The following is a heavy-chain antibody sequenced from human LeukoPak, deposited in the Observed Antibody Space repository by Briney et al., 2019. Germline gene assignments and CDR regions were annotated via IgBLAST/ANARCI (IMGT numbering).Heavy chain of an antibody. Sequence: SETLSLTCAVYGGSFSGYYWSWIRQPPGKGLEWIGEINHSGSTNCNPSLKSRVTISVDTSKNQFSLKLSSVTAADTAVYYCARAGYSSGWFNYFDYWGQGTLVTVSS. CDR1: GGSFSGYY. D-gene: IGHD6-19*01. CDR3: ARAGYSSGWFNYFDY. J-gene: IGHJ4*02. V-gene: IGHV4-34*01. CDR2: INHSGST.